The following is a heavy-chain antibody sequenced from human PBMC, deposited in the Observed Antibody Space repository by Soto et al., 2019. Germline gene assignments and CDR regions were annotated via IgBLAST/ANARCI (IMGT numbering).Heavy chain of an antibody. CDR3: ATEYCTNGVCFNWFDP. D-gene: IGHD2-8*01. V-gene: IGHV1-24*01. Sequence: SVKVSCKVSGYTLAELSMHWVREAPVKGLEWMGGFDPEDGETIYAQKFQGRVTMTEDTSTDTAYMELSSLRSEDTAVYYCATEYCTNGVCFNWFDPWGQGTLVTVSS. CDR2: FDPEDGET. CDR1: GYTLAELS. J-gene: IGHJ5*02.